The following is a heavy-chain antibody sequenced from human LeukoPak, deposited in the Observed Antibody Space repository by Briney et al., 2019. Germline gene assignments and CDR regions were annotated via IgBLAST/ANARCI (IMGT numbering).Heavy chain of an antibody. CDR3: AKGKAPGAVHWFDP. V-gene: IGHV3-23*01. Sequence: GGSLRLSCAASGFIISNYAMMWVRQAPGKGLEWVSSITGAGDTIYVDSVKGRFTVSRDNSENTLYLQINRLTAEDTALYFCAKGKAPGAVHWFDPWGQGTLVTVSS. CDR2: ITGAGDT. D-gene: IGHD2-8*02. CDR1: GFIISNYA. J-gene: IGHJ5*02.